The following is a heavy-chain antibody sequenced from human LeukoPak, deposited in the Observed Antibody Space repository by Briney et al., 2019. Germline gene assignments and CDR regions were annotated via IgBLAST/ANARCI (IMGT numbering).Heavy chain of an antibody. CDR2: ISSSGSTI. D-gene: IGHD1-1*01. J-gene: IGHJ4*02. CDR1: GFTFSSYE. Sequence: GGSLRLSCAASGFTFSSYEMNWVRQAPGKGLEWVSYISSSGSTIYYADSVKGRSTISRDNAKKLLYLQMNSLRAEDTAVYYCAGPRGNWYIFDYWGQGTLVTVSS. CDR3: AGPRGNWYIFDY. V-gene: IGHV3-48*03.